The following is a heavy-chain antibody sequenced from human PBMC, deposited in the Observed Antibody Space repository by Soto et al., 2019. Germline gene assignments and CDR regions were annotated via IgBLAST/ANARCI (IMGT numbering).Heavy chain of an antibody. V-gene: IGHV4-34*01. CDR3: ARITMVRGVIIPRKPRKRDYFDY. CDR1: GGSFSGYY. CDR2: INHSGST. Sequence: ASETLSLTCAVYGGSFSGYYWSWIRQPPGKGLEWIGEINHSGSTNYNPSLKSRVTISVDTSKNQFSLKLSSVTAADTAVYYCARITMVRGVIIPRKPRKRDYFDYWGQGTLVTVS. D-gene: IGHD3-10*01. J-gene: IGHJ4*02.